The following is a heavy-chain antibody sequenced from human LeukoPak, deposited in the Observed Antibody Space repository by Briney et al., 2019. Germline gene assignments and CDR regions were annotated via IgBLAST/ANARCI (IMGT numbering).Heavy chain of an antibody. CDR3: ARDLNTGYSSGWYIDY. V-gene: IGHV3-21*01. J-gene: IGHJ4*02. D-gene: IGHD6-19*01. Sequence: GRTLRLSCAASGFAFSTYSMNWVRQAPGKGLEWVSSISSSSTYIYYADSVKGRFTISRDNAKNSLYLQMNSLRAENTAVYYCARDLNTGYSSGWYIDYWGQGTLVTVSS. CDR2: ISSSSTYI. CDR1: GFAFSTYS.